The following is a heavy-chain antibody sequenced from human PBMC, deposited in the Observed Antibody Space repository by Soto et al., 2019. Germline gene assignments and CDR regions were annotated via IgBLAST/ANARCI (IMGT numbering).Heavy chain of an antibody. J-gene: IGHJ6*02. D-gene: IGHD3-3*01. CDR1: GYTFTGYY. V-gene: IGHV1-2*02. CDR2: INPNSGGT. CDR3: ARVNPYYDFWSGYPPPFYGMDV. Sequence: RASVKVSCKASGYTFTGYYMHWVRQAPGQGLEWMGWINPNSGGTNYAQKFQGRVTMTRDTSISTAYMELSRLRSDDTAVYYCARVNPYYDFWSGYPPPFYGMDVWGQGTTVTVSS.